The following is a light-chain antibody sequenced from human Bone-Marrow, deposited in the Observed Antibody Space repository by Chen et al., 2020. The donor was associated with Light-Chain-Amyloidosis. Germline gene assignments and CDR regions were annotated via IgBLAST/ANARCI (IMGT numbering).Light chain of an antibody. CDR3: QVGDRSSDRPV. J-gene: IGLJ3*02. CDR2: DDS. Sequence: SYVLTQPSSVSVAPGQTATIACGGNNIGSTSVHWYQQTPGQAPLLVVYDDSDRPSGIPERLSGANSGNTATLTISRVEAGDEADYYYQVGDRSSDRPVFGGGTKLTVL. V-gene: IGLV3-21*02. CDR1: NIGSTS.